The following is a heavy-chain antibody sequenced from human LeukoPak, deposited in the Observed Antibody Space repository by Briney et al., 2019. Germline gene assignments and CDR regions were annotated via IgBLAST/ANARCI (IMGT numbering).Heavy chain of an antibody. V-gene: IGHV3-23*01. J-gene: IGHJ4*02. D-gene: IGHD6-6*01. CDR1: GFTFSSYG. CDR2: ISGSGGNT. Sequence: GGSLRLSCTTTGFTFSSYGMHWVRQAPGKGLEWVAVISGSGGNTYYADSVKGRFTISRDNSKNTLYLQMNSLRVDDTAVYSCAKGSHGYSSSSADYWGQGTLVTVSS. CDR3: AKGSHGYSSSSADY.